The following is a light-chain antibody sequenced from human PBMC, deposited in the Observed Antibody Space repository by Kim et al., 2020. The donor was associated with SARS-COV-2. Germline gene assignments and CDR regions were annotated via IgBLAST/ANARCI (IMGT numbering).Light chain of an antibody. V-gene: IGKV1-16*02. J-gene: IGKJ1*01. Sequence: AAVGDSVTITCRASQDVSNFLAWFQQRPGEAPKSLIYASSSLRSGVPSHFSGSGSGTDFTLTISSLQPEDFATYYCQQYLSYPLTFGQGTKVDIK. CDR2: ASS. CDR1: QDVSNF. CDR3: QQYLSYPLT.